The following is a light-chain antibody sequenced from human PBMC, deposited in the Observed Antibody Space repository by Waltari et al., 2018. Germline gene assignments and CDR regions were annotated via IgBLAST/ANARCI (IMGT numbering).Light chain of an antibody. V-gene: IGLV1-40*01. Sequence: QSVLTQPPSMSGAPGQRVTISCTGSGSNIGAGYDVHWYQQLPRAAPKLLIYGDTSRPLGFPDRFFGSTSGTSASLAITGLQAEDEADYYCQSYDTSLRVVFGGGTKLTVL. CDR1: GSNIGAGYD. J-gene: IGLJ2*01. CDR3: QSYDTSLRVV. CDR2: GDT.